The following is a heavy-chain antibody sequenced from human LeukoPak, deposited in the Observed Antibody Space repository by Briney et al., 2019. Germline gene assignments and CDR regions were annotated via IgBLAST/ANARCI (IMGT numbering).Heavy chain of an antibody. J-gene: IGHJ3*02. V-gene: IGHV3-9*01. CDR3: AKDRAAAAADAFDI. CDR1: GFTFDDHA. D-gene: IGHD6-13*01. Sequence: GRSLRLSCAASGFTFDDHAMHWVRQAPGKGLEWVSGLSWNSGSIDYADSVKGRFTISRDNAKNSLYLQMNSLRVEDTALYYCAKDRAAAAADAFDIWGQGTMVTVSS. CDR2: LSWNSGSI.